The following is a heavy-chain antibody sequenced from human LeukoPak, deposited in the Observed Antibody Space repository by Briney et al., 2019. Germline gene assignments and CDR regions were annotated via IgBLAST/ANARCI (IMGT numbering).Heavy chain of an antibody. CDR1: GYTFSGYY. Sequence: ASVKVSCKASGYTFSGYYIHWFRQAPGQGLEWMGWINPHSATTNYAQKFRGRVTMTRDTSVTTAYMELSRLRSDDTAVYYCATMGATTFDFWGRGTLVTVSS. J-gene: IGHJ4*02. V-gene: IGHV1-2*02. CDR3: ATMGATTFDF. D-gene: IGHD1-26*01. CDR2: INPHSATT.